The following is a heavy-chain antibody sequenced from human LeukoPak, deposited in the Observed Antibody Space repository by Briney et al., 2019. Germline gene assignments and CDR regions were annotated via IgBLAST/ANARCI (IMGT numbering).Heavy chain of an antibody. CDR2: IYYSGST. Sequence: SETLSLTCSVSGYSISSGNYWGWIRQPPGKGLEWIGYIYYSGSTNYNPSLKSRVTISVDTSKNQFSLKLSSVTAADTAVYYCAKSSSSWYPTFDYWGQGTLVTVSS. CDR3: AKSSSSWYPTFDY. V-gene: IGHV4-61*01. CDR1: GYSISSGNY. D-gene: IGHD6-13*01. J-gene: IGHJ4*02.